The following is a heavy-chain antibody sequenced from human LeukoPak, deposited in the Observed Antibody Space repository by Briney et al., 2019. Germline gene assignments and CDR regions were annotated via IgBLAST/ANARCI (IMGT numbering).Heavy chain of an antibody. Sequence: PSETLSLTCTVSGDFISSSNYYWGWIHQPPGKGLDWIGNIYYTGKTYYNPSLNSRVTISVDTSKNQFSLKLSSVTAADTAVYYCARLLSGTDAFDIWGQGTMVTVSS. CDR1: GDFISSSNYY. J-gene: IGHJ3*02. CDR2: IYYTGKT. V-gene: IGHV4-39*07. D-gene: IGHD1-26*01. CDR3: ARLLSGTDAFDI.